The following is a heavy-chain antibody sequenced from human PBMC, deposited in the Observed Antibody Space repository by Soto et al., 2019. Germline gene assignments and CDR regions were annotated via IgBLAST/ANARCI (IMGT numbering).Heavy chain of an antibody. CDR1: GGSISSGGYY. Sequence: SETLSLTCTVSGGSISSGGYYWSWIRQHPGKGLEWIGYIYYSGSTYYNPSLKSRVTISVDTSKNQFSLKLSSVTAADTAVYYCARVVGGSSWEFDYWGQGTLVTVSS. V-gene: IGHV4-31*03. CDR2: IYYSGST. D-gene: IGHD6-13*01. CDR3: ARVVGGSSWEFDY. J-gene: IGHJ4*02.